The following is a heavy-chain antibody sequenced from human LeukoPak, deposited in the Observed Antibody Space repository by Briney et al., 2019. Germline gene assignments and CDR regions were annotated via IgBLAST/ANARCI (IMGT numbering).Heavy chain of an antibody. CDR2: IYYSGTA. J-gene: IGHJ4*02. D-gene: IGHD1/OR15-1a*01. V-gene: IGHV4-31*03. Sequence: SQTLSLTCTVSGGSVSSGGYYWSWIRQHPGEGLEWIGYIYYSGTAYYNPSLKSRLTISLDTSKNQFSLKLTSVTAADTAVYYCATAAQNWNNAPYFDFWGQETLVTVSS. CDR3: ATAAQNWNNAPYFDF. CDR1: GGSVSSGGYY.